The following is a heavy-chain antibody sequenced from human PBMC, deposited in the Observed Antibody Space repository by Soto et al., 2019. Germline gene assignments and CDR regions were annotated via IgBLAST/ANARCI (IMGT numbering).Heavy chain of an antibody. D-gene: IGHD2-2*01. J-gene: IGHJ6*02. Sequence: PGESPKISCKGSGYSFTSYWISWVRQMPGKGLEWMGRIDPSDSYTNYSPSFQGHVTISADKSISTAYLQWSSLKASDTAMYYCASLYCSSTSCSAQYYGMDVWGQGTTVTVSS. CDR2: IDPSDSYT. CDR1: GYSFTSYW. V-gene: IGHV5-10-1*01. CDR3: ASLYCSSTSCSAQYYGMDV.